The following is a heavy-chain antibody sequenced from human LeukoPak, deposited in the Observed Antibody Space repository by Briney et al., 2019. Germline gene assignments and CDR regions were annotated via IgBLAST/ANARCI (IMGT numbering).Heavy chain of an antibody. V-gene: IGHV4-59*01. CDR1: GGSISSYY. CDR2: IYYSGST. J-gene: IGHJ4*02. Sequence: SETLSLTCTVPGGSISSYYWSWIRQPPGKGLEWIGYIYYSGSTNYNPSLKSRVTISLDTSKNQFSLKLSSVTAADAAVYYCARDDYYDSSAIFDYWGQGTLVTVSS. CDR3: ARDDYYDSSAIFDY. D-gene: IGHD3-22*01.